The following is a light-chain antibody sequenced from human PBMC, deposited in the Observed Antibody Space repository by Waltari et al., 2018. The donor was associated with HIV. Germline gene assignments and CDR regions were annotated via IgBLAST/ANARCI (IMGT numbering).Light chain of an antibody. CDR3: CSYAGSSTCVV. V-gene: IGLV2-23*02. J-gene: IGLJ2*01. CDR1: SSDVGSYYL. CDR2: EVS. Sequence: QSVLTQPASVSGSPGQSITISCTGTSSDVGSYYLVSWYQQHPGKAPELMIYEVSKRPSGVSNRYSGSKSGNSASLTISVLQAEDEADYYCCSYAGSSTCVVFGGGTKLTVL.